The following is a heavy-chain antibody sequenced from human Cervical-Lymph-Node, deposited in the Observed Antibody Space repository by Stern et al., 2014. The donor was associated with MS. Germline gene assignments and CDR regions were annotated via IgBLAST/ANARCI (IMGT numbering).Heavy chain of an antibody. Sequence: VQLLESGGGVVQPGRSLRLSCAASGFTFSSYGMHWVRQAPGKGLEWVAVIWYDGSNKYYADSVKGRFTISRDNSKNTLYLQMNSLRAEDTAVYYCARDEDYYDSSGYYGIDYWGQGTLVTVSS. CDR3: ARDEDYYDSSGYYGIDY. CDR1: GFTFSSYG. D-gene: IGHD3-22*01. V-gene: IGHV3-33*01. CDR2: IWYDGSNK. J-gene: IGHJ4*02.